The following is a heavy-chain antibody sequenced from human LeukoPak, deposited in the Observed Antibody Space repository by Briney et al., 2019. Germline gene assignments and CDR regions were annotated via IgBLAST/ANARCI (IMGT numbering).Heavy chain of an antibody. CDR3: ARENLRDHQLLLGGDAFDI. J-gene: IGHJ3*02. D-gene: IGHD2-2*01. V-gene: IGHV4-39*07. CDR1: GGSISSYY. CDR2: IYYSGST. Sequence: SETLSLTCTVSGGSISSYYWGWIRQPPGKGLEWIGSIYYSGSTYYNPSLKSRVTISVDTSKNQFSLKLSSVTAEDTAVYYCARENLRDHQLLLGGDAFDIWGQGTMVTVPS.